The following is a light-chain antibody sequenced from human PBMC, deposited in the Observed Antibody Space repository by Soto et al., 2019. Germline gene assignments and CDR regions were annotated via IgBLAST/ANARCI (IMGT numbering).Light chain of an antibody. CDR3: QQYGDSRT. V-gene: IGKV3-20*01. CDR2: GAS. Sequence: EIVLTQSPGTLSLSPGERATLSCRARQSVSSTYLAWYQQKPGQAPRLLIYGASSRATGIPDRFSGSASGTDFTLTINRLEPEDFAIYYCQQYGDSRTFGQGTKLEIK. CDR1: QSVSSTY. J-gene: IGKJ2*01.